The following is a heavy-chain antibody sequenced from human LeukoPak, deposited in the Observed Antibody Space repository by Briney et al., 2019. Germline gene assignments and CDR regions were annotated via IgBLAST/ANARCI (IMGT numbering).Heavy chain of an antibody. Sequence: GGSLRLSCVASGFTFSGSAMHWVRQASGKGLEWVGRIRSKANSYATAYAASVKGRFIISRDDSKNTAYLQMNSLKTEDTAVYYCTSQYYDSSGYWGIDYWGQGTLITVSS. CDR2: IRSKANSYAT. J-gene: IGHJ4*02. V-gene: IGHV3-73*01. D-gene: IGHD3-22*01. CDR1: GFTFSGSA. CDR3: TSQYYDSSGYWGIDY.